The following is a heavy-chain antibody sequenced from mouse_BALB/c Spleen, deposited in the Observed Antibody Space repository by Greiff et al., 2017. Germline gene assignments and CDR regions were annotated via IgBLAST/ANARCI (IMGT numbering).Heavy chain of an antibody. Sequence: VQLKQSGPELVKPGASVKISCKASGYTFTDYNMHWVKQSHGKSLEWIGYIYPYNGGTGYNQKFKSKATLTVDNSSSTAYMELRSLTSEDSAVYYCARWGSSYAMDYWGQGTSVTVSS. CDR2: IYPYNGGT. J-gene: IGHJ4*01. V-gene: IGHV1S29*02. D-gene: IGHD1-1*01. CDR1: GYTFTDYN. CDR3: ARWGSSYAMDY.